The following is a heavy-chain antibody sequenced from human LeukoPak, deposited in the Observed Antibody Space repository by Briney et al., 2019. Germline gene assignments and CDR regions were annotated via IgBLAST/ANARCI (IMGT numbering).Heavy chain of an antibody. D-gene: IGHD3-10*01. CDR2: IWYDGSNK. J-gene: IGHJ6*04. Sequence: PGGSLRLSCAASGFTFSNYGMHWVRQAPGKGLEWVAVIWYDGSNKYYADSVKGRFTISRDNSKNTLYLQMNSLRAEDTAVYYCARGMEVRGVIIRAYYYYGMDVWGKGTTVTVSS. CDR1: GFTFSNYG. CDR3: ARGMEVRGVIIRAYYYYGMDV. V-gene: IGHV3-33*08.